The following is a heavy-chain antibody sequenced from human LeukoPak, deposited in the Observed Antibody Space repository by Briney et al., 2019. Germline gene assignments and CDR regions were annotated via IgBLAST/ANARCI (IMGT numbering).Heavy chain of an antibody. V-gene: IGHV3-53*01. CDR1: GFTVSSNY. J-gene: IGHJ3*02. CDR2: IYSGGST. Sequence: AGGSLRLSCAASGFTVSSNYMSWVRQAPGKGLEWVSVIYSGGSTYYADSVKGRFTISRDNSKNTLYLQMNSLRAEDTAVYYCARDRDDILTGAFDIWGQGTMVTVSS. CDR3: ARDRDDILTGAFDI. D-gene: IGHD3-9*01.